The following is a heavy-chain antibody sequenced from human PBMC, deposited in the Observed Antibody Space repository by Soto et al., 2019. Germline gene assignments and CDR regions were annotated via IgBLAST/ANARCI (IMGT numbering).Heavy chain of an antibody. D-gene: IGHD6-6*01. CDR2: IDYSGST. CDR1: GGSFSSDY. CDR3: ARAPRYSSSTYYFED. Sequence: QVQLQESGPGLVKPSETLSLTCTVSGGSFSSDYWSWIRQPPGKGLEWIGYIDYSGSTNNNPSLKSRVTISLDTSKRQFSLKLSSVTAADTAVYYCARAPRYSSSTYYFEDWGQGTLVTVSS. J-gene: IGHJ4*02. V-gene: IGHV4-59*01.